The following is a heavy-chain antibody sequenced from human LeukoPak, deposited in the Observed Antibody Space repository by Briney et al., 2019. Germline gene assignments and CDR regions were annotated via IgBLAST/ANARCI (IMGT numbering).Heavy chain of an antibody. CDR2: IIPIFGTA. CDR3: ARDSRPYDSSGYYWYFDL. V-gene: IGHV1-69*05. CDR1: GGTFSSYA. J-gene: IGHJ2*01. D-gene: IGHD3-22*01. Sequence: ASVKVSCKASGGTFSSYAISWVRQAPGQGLEWMGGIIPIFGTANYAQKFQGRVTITTDESTSTAYMELSSLRSEDTAVYYCARDSRPYDSSGYYWYFDLWGRGTLVTVSS.